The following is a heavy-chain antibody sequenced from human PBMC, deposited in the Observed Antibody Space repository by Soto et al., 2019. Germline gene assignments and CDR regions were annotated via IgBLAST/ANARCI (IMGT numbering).Heavy chain of an antibody. J-gene: IGHJ4*02. CDR3: LSCSSTSCYEDFDY. D-gene: IGHD2-2*01. Sequence: PGGSLRLSCAASGFTFSNAWMSWVRQAPGKGLEWVGRIKRKTDGGTTDYAAPVKGRFTISRDDSKNTLYLQMNSLKTEDTAVYYCLSCSSTSCYEDFDYWGQGTLVTAPQ. V-gene: IGHV3-15*01. CDR1: GFTFSNAW. CDR2: IKRKTDGGTT.